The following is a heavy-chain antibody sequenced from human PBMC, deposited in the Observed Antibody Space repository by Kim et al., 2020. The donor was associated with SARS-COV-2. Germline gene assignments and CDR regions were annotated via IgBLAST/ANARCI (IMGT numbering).Heavy chain of an antibody. D-gene: IGHD6-13*01. CDR3: ARSRDIAAAGTYGGYYFDY. J-gene: IGHJ4*02. V-gene: IGHV1-46*01. Sequence: ASVKVSCKASGYTFTSYYMHWVRQAPGQGLEWMGIINPSGGSTSYAQKFQGRVTMTRDTSTSTVYMELSSLRSEDTAVYYCARSRDIAAAGTYGGYYFDYWGQGTLVTVSS. CDR1: GYTFTSYY. CDR2: INPSGGST.